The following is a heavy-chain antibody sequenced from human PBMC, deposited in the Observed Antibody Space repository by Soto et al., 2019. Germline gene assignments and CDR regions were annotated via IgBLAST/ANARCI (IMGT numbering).Heavy chain of an antibody. CDR1: GLTSRNYY. V-gene: IGHV4-59*08. J-gene: IGHJ4*02. CDR3: ARHRYSYGVYYFDY. CDR2: IYYSGST. Sequence: LETLSDTYSFSGLTSRNYYWILIRKPPGKGLEWIGYIYYSGSTNYNPSLTSRVTISVDTSKNQFSLKLSSVTAADTAVYYCARHRYSYGVYYFDYWGQGTLVTVSS. D-gene: IGHD5-18*01.